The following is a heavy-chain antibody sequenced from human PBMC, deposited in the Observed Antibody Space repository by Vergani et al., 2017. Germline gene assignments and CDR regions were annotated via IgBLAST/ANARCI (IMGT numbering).Heavy chain of an antibody. D-gene: IGHD3-10*01. V-gene: IGHV3-30-3*01. CDR2: ISYDGSNK. CDR1: GFTFSSYA. CDR3: ARDSRGFDY. J-gene: IGHJ4*02. Sequence: QVQLVESGGGVVQPGRSLRLSCAASGFTFSSYAMHWVRQAPGKGLEWVAVISYDGSNKYYADSVKGRLTISRDNSKNTLYLQMNSLRAEDTAVYYCARDSRGFDYWGQGSLVTVSS.